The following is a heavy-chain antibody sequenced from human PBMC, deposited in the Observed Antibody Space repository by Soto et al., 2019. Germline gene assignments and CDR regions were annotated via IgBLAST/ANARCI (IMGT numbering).Heavy chain of an antibody. V-gene: IGHV3-53*04. CDR2: IYSGGST. Sequence: EVQLVESGGGLVQPGGSLRLSCAASGFTVSSNYMSWVRQAPGKGLEWVSVIYSGGSTYYADSVKGRFTISRHNSKNTLYLQRNSLRPEDTSVHYCARAVGPGWGAPWGQGTLVTVAS. CDR3: ARAVGPGWGAP. CDR1: GFTVSSNY. D-gene: IGHD3-10*01. J-gene: IGHJ5*02.